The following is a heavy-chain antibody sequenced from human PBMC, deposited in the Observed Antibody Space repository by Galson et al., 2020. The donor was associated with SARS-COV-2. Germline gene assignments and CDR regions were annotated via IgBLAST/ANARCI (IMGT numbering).Heavy chain of an antibody. V-gene: IGHV4-61*09. CDR3: ARGYYDSSGYSDWFDP. Sequence: SETLSLTCIVSGGSISSVIYYWSWIRQPAGKGLEWIGHIYTSGNTNYNPSLKSRVTISVDTSKNQFSLKLSSVTAADTAVYYCARGYYDSSGYSDWFDPWGQGTLVTVSS. CDR2: IYTSGNT. D-gene: IGHD3-22*01. J-gene: IGHJ5*02. CDR1: GGSISSVIYY.